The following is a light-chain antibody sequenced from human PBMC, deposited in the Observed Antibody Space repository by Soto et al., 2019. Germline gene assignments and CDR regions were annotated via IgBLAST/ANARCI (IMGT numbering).Light chain of an antibody. CDR1: QTISSW. CDR2: KAS. CDR3: QHYNSTPYT. V-gene: IGKV1-5*03. J-gene: IGKJ2*01. Sequence: DIQMTQSPSTLSGSVGDRVTITCRASQTISSWLAWYQQKPGKAPKLLIYKASTLKSGVPSRFSGSGSGTEFTLTISSLQPDDFATYYCQHYNSTPYTFGQGTKLEIK.